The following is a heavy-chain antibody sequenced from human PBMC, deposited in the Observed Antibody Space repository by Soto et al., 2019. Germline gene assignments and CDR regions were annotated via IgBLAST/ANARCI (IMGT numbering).Heavy chain of an antibody. J-gene: IGHJ6*02. V-gene: IGHV4-39*01. CDR3: ARHFSGPYSSGWYLHYYYGMDV. Sequence: ASETLSLTCTVSGGSISSSSYYWGWIRQPPGKGLEWIGSIYYSGSTYYNPSLKSRVTISVDTSKNQFSLKLSSVTAADTAVYYCARHFSGPYSSGWYLHYYYGMDVWGQGTTVTVSS. CDR2: IYYSGST. D-gene: IGHD6-19*01. CDR1: GGSISSSSYY.